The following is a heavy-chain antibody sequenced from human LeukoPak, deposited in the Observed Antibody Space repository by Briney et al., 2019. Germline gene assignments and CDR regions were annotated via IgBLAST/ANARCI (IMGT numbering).Heavy chain of an antibody. CDR2: IYYSGST. CDR1: GGSISSSSYY. CDR3: ASLLWFGFFDY. Sequence: SENLSLNCTVSGGSISSSSYYWGWIRQPPGKGLEWIGSIYYSGSTYYNPSLKSRVTISVDTSKNQFSLKLSSVTAADTAVYYCASLLWFGFFDYWGQGTLVTVSS. J-gene: IGHJ4*02. D-gene: IGHD3-10*01. V-gene: IGHV4-39*01.